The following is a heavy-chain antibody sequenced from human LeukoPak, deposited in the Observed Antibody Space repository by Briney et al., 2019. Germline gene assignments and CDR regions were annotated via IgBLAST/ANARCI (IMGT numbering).Heavy chain of an antibody. V-gene: IGHV4-4*09. CDR2: IHISGIT. D-gene: IGHD4-17*01. CDR3: ATHLYGKGLEY. Sequence: SETLSLTCTISGGSISSDHWGRIRQPPGKGLESLGYIHISGITDYSPSLRSRITISMDTSKRQFSLNLRSVTAADTAVYYCATHLYGKGLEYWGQGILVTVSS. J-gene: IGHJ4*02. CDR1: GGSISSDH.